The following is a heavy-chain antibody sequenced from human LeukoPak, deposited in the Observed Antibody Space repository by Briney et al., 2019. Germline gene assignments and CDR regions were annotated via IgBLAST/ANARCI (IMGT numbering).Heavy chain of an antibody. CDR1: GGSISSSNW. Sequence: SGTLSLTCAVSGGSISSSNWWSWVRQPPGKGLEWIGEIYHSGSTNYNPSLKSRVTMSVDTSKNQFSLKLSSVTAADTAVYYCARDGLGIAAAGSYYYYYMDVWGKGTTVTVSS. V-gene: IGHV4-4*02. CDR3: ARDGLGIAAAGSYYYYYMDV. CDR2: IYHSGST. D-gene: IGHD6-13*01. J-gene: IGHJ6*03.